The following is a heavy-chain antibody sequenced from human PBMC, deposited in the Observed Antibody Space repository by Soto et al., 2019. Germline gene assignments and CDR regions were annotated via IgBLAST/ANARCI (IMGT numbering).Heavy chain of an antibody. V-gene: IGHV3-23*01. Sequence: EVQVLESGGGLVQPGGSLRLSCAASGFNFNKSAMNWVRQAPGKGLEWVSSISGSGGSTYYAYSVKGRVTISIDNAKNTLYLQMNRLRAEDTTLYYGAKESAIDVCHFVSCGQGPLVTVSS. CDR3: AKESAIDVCHFVS. CDR2: ISGSGGST. CDR1: GFNFNKSA. J-gene: IGHJ4*02. D-gene: IGHD2-8*01.